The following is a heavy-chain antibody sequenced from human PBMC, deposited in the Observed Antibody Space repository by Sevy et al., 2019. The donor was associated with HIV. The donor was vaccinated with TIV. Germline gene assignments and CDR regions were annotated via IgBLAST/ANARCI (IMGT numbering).Heavy chain of an antibody. CDR1: GFTFSSYA. CDR2: ISYDGSNK. Sequence: GGSLRLSCAASGFTFSSYAMHWDRQAPGKGLEWVAVISYDGSNKYYADSVKGRFTISRDNSKNTLYLQMNSLRAEDTAVYYCARGSPIFGVRAYYYGMDVWGQGTTVTVSS. J-gene: IGHJ6*02. D-gene: IGHD3-3*02. CDR3: ARGSPIFGVRAYYYGMDV. V-gene: IGHV3-30-3*01.